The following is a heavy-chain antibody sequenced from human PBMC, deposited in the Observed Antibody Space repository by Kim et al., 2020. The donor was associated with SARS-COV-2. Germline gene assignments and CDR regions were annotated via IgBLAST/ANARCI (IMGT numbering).Heavy chain of an antibody. CDR3: ARDCSRVVVTAYFQH. D-gene: IGHD2-21*02. V-gene: IGHV3-30*04. CDR1: GFTFSSYA. J-gene: IGHJ1*01. Sequence: GGSLRLSCAASGFTFSSYAMHWVRQAPGKGLEWVAVISYDGSNKYYADSVKGRFTISRDNSKNTLYLQMNSLRAEDTAVYYCARDCSRVVVTAYFQHWGQGTLVTVSS. CDR2: ISYDGSNK.